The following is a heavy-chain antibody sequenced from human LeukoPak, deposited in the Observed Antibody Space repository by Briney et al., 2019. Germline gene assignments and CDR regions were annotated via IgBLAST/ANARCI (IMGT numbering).Heavy chain of an antibody. CDR1: VGSISSYY. CDR3: ARGSCSSTSCPAMKFRY. J-gene: IGHJ4*02. V-gene: IGHV4-59*08. Sequence: PSETLSLTCTVSVGSISSYYWSWIRQPPGKGLEWIGYIYYSGSTNYNPSLKSRVTISVDTSKNQFSLKLSSVTAADTAVYHCARGSCSSTSCPAMKFRYWGQGTLVTVSS. D-gene: IGHD2-2*01. CDR2: IYYSGST.